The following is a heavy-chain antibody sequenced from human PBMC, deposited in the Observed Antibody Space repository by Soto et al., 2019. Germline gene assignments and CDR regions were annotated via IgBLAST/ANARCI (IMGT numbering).Heavy chain of an antibody. CDR1: GGTFSSYA. Sequence: SVKVSCKASGGTFSSYAISWVRQAPGQGLEWMGGIIPIFGTANYAQKFQGRVTITADKSTSTAYMELSSLRSEDTAVYYCARPKHPLYDFWSGYSNYYYYYGMDACGQRTTVTVSS. D-gene: IGHD3-3*01. V-gene: IGHV1-69*06. J-gene: IGHJ6*02. CDR2: IIPIFGTA. CDR3: ARPKHPLYDFWSGYSNYYYYYGMDA.